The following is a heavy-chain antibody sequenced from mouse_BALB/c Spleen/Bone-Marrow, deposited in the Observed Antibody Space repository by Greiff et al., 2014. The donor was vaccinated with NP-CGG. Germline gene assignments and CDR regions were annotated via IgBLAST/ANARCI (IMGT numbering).Heavy chain of an antibody. J-gene: IGHJ3*01. Sequence: VQLQQSGAELMKPGASVKISCKATGYTFSSYWIEWVKQRPGHGLEWIGENLPGSGSTNYNEKFKGKATFTADTSSNTAYMQLSSLTSEDSAVYYCARTYYAYAWFVYWGQGTLVTVSA. V-gene: IGHV1-9*01. CDR1: GYTFSSYW. D-gene: IGHD2-9*01. CDR2: NLPGSGST. CDR3: ARTYYAYAWFVY.